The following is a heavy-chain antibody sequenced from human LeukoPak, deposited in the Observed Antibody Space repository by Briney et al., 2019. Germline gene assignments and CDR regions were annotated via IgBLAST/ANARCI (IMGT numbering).Heavy chain of an antibody. Sequence: SETLSLTCTVSGGSISSSSYYWGWIRQPPGKGLEWIGSIYYSGSTYYNPSLKSRVTISVDTSKNQFSLKLSSVTAADTAVYYCARIEYSSSYYYYYMDVWGKGTTVTVSS. CDR1: GGSISSSSYY. J-gene: IGHJ6*03. D-gene: IGHD6-6*01. CDR2: IYYSGST. V-gene: IGHV4-39*07. CDR3: ARIEYSSSYYYYYMDV.